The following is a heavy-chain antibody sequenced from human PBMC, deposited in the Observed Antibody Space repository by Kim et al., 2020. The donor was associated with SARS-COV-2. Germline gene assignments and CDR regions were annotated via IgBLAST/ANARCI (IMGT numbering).Heavy chain of an antibody. V-gene: IGHV4-34*01. Sequence: SETLSLTCAVYGGSFSGHYWNWIRQTPGMGLEWIGEINRSGNTNYNPSLKSRVILAVDTSKNQFSLKLTSVTVADSATYYCARRAAGIDWWGHGTPVTVSS. CDR1: GGSFSGHY. CDR3: ARRAAGIDW. CDR2: INRSGNT. J-gene: IGHJ4*01.